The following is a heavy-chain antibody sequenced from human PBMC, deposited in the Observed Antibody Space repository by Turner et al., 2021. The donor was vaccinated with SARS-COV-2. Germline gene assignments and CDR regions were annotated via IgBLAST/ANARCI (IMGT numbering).Heavy chain of an antibody. CDR1: GFTVSSNY. D-gene: IGHD3-10*01. Sequence: EVQLVETGGGLIQPGGSLRLPCAACGFTVSSNYMSCVRQAPGKGLEWDSFIYSGGSTYSADSVKGRFTISRDNSKNTLYLQMNSLRAEDTAVYYCARGPHPRGFDYWGQGPLVTVSS. CDR3: ARGPHPRGFDY. J-gene: IGHJ4*02. V-gene: IGHV3-53*02. CDR2: IYSGGST.